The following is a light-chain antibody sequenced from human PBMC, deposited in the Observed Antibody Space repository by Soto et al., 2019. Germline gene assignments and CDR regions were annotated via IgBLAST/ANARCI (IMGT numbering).Light chain of an antibody. V-gene: IGKV3-20*01. CDR3: QQHNSSPWM. Sequence: EIVLTQSPGTLSLSPGERATLSCRASQSVGSDYLAWYQQKPGQTPRLLIYGASTRATGIPARFSGSGSGPDFTLTINRLEPEDSAMYYCQQHNSSPWMFGQGTKVEIK. CDR1: QSVGSDY. J-gene: IGKJ1*01. CDR2: GAS.